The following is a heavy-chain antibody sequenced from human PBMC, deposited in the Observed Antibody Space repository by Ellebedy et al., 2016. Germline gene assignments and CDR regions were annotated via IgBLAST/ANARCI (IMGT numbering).Heavy chain of an antibody. CDR1: GFTFSSYG. D-gene: IGHD1-1*01. V-gene: IGHV3-30*03. CDR2: ISYDGSNK. Sequence: GESLKISXAASGFTFSSYGMHWVRQAPGKGLEWVAVISYDGSNKYYADSVKGRFTISRDNSKNTLYLEMNSLRAEDTAVYYCAREEIRYPMDVWGKGTTVTVSS. CDR3: AREEIRYPMDV. J-gene: IGHJ6*03.